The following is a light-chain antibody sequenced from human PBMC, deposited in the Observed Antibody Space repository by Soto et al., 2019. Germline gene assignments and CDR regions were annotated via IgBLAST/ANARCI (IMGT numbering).Light chain of an antibody. V-gene: IGKV1-39*01. J-gene: IGKJ1*01. CDR1: LAIGDS. Sequence: DIQMTQSPSSLSASIGDRVTITCRASLAIGDSLSWFQQKAGKPPTLLIYGTSALQHGVPPRFSGSGSGTDFTLTISRRQHEDFATYYCQQTYNLPRTFGQWTKVDLK. CDR2: GTS. CDR3: QQTYNLPRT.